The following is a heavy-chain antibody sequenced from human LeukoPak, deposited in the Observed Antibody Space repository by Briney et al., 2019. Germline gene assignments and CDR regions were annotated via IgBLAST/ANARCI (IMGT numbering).Heavy chain of an antibody. CDR3: ARGPVSSHGMDV. CDR2: KNPNSGRT. CDR1: GYTFTSYD. Sequence: ASVEVSCKASGYTFTSYDINWVRQATGQGLEWMGFKNPNSGRTGFAQKFQGRFTMTTDTSISTAYMELSSLTSEDTAVYYCARGPVSSHGMDVWGQGTTVTVSS. V-gene: IGHV1-8*01. J-gene: IGHJ6*02.